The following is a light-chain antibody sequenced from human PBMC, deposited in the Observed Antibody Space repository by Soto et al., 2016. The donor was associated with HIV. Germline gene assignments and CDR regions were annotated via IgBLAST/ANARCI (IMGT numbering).Light chain of an antibody. J-gene: IGLJ2*01. Sequence: SYELTQPPSVSVAPGKTARITCGGDNIGSKGVHWYQQKPGQAPVLVVYDDSDRPSGIPGRFSGSNSGNTATLTISRVEAGDEADYYCQVGDSTSDHSHVVFGGGTKVTVL. V-gene: IGLV3-21*01. CDR1: NIGSKG. CDR2: DDS. CDR3: QVGDSTSDHSHVV.